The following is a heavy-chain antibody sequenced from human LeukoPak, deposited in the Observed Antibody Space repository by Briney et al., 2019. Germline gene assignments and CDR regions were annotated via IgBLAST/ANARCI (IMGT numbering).Heavy chain of an antibody. CDR2: INHSGST. V-gene: IGHV4-34*01. J-gene: IGHJ4*02. CDR1: GGSFSDYY. D-gene: IGHD3-22*01. CDR3: ARLSNYYDSSGYPLLDY. Sequence: SETLSLTCAVYGGSFSDYYWSWIRQPPGKGLEWIGEINHSGSTNYNPSLKSRVTISVDTSRNQFSLKLSSVTAADTAVYYCARLSNYYDSSGYPLLDYWGQGTLVTVSS.